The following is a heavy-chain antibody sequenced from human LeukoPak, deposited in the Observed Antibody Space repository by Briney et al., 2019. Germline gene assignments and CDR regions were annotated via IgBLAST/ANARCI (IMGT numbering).Heavy chain of an antibody. CDR3: TRDRFYVWFDP. CDR1: GFTFTNAW. Sequence: GGSLRLSCTASGFTFTNAWMSWVRQAPGKGLEWVGRIQRKTDGGTTDYAAPVKGRFTISRDDSKSIAYLQMNSLKTEDTAVYYCTRDRFYVWFDPWGQGTLVTVSS. D-gene: IGHD3-16*01. J-gene: IGHJ5*02. CDR2: IQRKTDGGTT. V-gene: IGHV3-15*01.